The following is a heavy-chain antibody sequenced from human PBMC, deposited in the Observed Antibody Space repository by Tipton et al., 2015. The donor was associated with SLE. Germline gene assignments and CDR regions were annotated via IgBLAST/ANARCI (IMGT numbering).Heavy chain of an antibody. D-gene: IGHD3-16*01. V-gene: IGHV1-69*01. CDR2: VVPMVKTT. CDR1: AGTLSTYT. Sequence: QVQLVQSGPEVKKPGSSVKVFCKPSAGTLSTYTFTWVRQAPGQGLEWMGGVVPMVKTTYYAQKFQGRVTITVDASTSTVYMQMDTLRFEDTAMYYCARGDSDVEGYYGMDVWGLGTTVTVSS. CDR3: ARGDSDVEGYYGMDV. J-gene: IGHJ6*02.